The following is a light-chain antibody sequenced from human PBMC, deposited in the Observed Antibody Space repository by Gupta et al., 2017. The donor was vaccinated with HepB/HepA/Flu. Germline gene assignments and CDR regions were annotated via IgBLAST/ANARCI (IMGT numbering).Light chain of an antibody. V-gene: IGKV1-39*01. CDR2: IES. J-gene: IGKJ3*01. Sequence: DIQMTQSPSSLSASVGDRVTITCRASQSIGKYLNWYQKKPGKPPNLLIYIESSFQTGVPSRFSGSGSGTDFTLTISSLQPEDFANYYCQQNSSTPSCGPGTKVDIK. CDR1: QSIGKY. CDR3: QQNSSTPS.